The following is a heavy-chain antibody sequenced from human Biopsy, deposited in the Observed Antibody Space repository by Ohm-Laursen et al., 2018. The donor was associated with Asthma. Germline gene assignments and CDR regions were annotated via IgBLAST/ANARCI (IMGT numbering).Heavy chain of an antibody. CDR2: INAANGNT. Sequence: ASVKVSCMASGYTFINYAIHWVRQAPGHSLEWMGWINAANGNTKYSQKFQGRLTISRDTSASTAYMDLSSLRSEDTAVYYCARTYFDFLTGQVHDAFAMWGQGTMVTVSS. CDR1: GYTFINYA. V-gene: IGHV1-3*01. CDR3: ARTYFDFLTGQVHDAFAM. J-gene: IGHJ3*02. D-gene: IGHD3-9*01.